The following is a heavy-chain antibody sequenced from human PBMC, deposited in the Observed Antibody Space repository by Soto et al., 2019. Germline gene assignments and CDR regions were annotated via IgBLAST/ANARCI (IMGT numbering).Heavy chain of an antibody. V-gene: IGHV1-3*01. CDR3: ARGVAGIGGWYFDL. Sequence: QVQLVQSGAEVKKPGASVKVSCKASGYTFTSYAMHWARQAPGQRLEWMGWINAGNGNTKYSQKFQGRVTITRDTSASTAYMELSSLRSEDTAVYYCARGVAGIGGWYFDLWGRGTLVTVSS. J-gene: IGHJ2*01. CDR2: INAGNGNT. D-gene: IGHD6-19*01. CDR1: GYTFTSYA.